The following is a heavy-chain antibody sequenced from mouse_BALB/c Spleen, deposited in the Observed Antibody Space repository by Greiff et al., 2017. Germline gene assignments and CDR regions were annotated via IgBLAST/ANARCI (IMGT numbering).Heavy chain of an antibody. V-gene: IGHV1-54*01. CDR2: INPGSGGT. Sequence: VHLVESGAELVRPGTSVKVSCKASGYAFTNYLIEWVKQRPGQGLEWIGVINPGSGGTNYNEKFKGKATLTADKSSSTAYMQLSSLTSDDSAVYFCARRHYGSSYAWFAYWGQGTLVTVSA. CDR3: ARRHYGSSYAWFAY. CDR1: GYAFTNYL. J-gene: IGHJ3*01. D-gene: IGHD1-1*01.